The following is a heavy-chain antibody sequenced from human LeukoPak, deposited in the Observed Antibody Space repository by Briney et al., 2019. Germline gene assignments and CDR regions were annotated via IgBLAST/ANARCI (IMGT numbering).Heavy chain of an antibody. D-gene: IGHD6-19*01. CDR2: LSPNSGQT. CDR1: GYTFTTYD. J-gene: IGHJ4*02. V-gene: IGHV1-8*01. CDR3: TRGNGVAGDY. Sequence: GASVKVSCKASGYTFTTYDINWVRQATGQGLEWMGWLSPNSGQTAYAQKFQGRVTMTRDISISTFYLELSSLTSEDKAVYYCTRGNGVAGDYWGQGTLVTVSS.